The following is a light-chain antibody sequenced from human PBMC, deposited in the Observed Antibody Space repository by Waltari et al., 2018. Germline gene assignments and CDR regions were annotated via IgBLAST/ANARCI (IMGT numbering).Light chain of an antibody. CDR3: SSYTTSSTLV. CDR1: SSDVGGYNY. J-gene: IGLJ3*02. V-gene: IGLV2-14*01. CDR2: DVI. Sequence: QSALTQPASVSGSPGQSITISCSGTSSDVGGYNYFSWYQQYPGKAPNLMVYDVIKRPSGVSSRFSGSKSGNTASLTISGLQTEDEADYYCSSYTTSSTLVFGGGTKLTVL.